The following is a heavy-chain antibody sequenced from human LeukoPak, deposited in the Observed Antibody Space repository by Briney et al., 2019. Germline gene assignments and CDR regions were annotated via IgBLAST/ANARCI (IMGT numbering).Heavy chain of an antibody. CDR3: ARRRAKPPPGDAFDI. D-gene: IGHD1-14*01. J-gene: IGHJ3*02. CDR2: IYHSGST. V-gene: IGHV4-4*02. CDR1: GGSISSSNW. Sequence: PSETLSLTCAVSGGSISSSNWWSWVRQPPGKGLEWIGEIYHSGSTNYNPSLKSRVTISVDKSKNQFSLKLSSVTAADTAVYYCARRRAKPPPGDAFDIWGQGTMVTVSS.